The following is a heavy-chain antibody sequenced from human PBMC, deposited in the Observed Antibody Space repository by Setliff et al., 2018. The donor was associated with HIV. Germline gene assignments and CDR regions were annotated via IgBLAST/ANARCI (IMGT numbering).Heavy chain of an antibody. Sequence: PSETLSLTCSVSGGPITSNTYFWDWIRQAPGKGPEWIGSIYHSGNTYYNPSLKSRVSISVDTSKRQFSLKLTSVTAGDSALYYCARRRGQKATGWYYFDFWGQGALVTVSS. V-gene: IGHV4-39*01. CDR2: IYHSGNT. D-gene: IGHD6-19*01. CDR1: GGPITSNTYF. CDR3: ARRRGQKATGWYYFDF. J-gene: IGHJ4*02.